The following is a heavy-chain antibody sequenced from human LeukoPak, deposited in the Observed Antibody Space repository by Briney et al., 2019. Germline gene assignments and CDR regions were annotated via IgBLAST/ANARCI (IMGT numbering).Heavy chain of an antibody. V-gene: IGHV4-59*01. CDR2: IFYTVSP. CDR3: ARAKGAYGSGSYYQGYDAFDI. J-gene: IGHJ3*02. Sequence: PSETLSLTCTVSGGSISSYYWSWIRQPPGKGLEWIGHIFYTVSPTYNPSLKSRVTISVDTSKNQFSLKLNSVTAADTAVYYCARAKGAYGSGSYYQGYDAFDIWGQGTMVTVSS. D-gene: IGHD3-10*01. CDR1: GGSISSYY.